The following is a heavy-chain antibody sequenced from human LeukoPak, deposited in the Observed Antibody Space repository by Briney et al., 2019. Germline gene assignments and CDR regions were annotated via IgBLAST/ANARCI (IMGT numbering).Heavy chain of an antibody. CDR2: IYYRGTI. V-gene: IGHV4-59*01. Sequence: SETLSLTCTVSGGSISSYYWSWIRQPPGKGLEWIGYIYYRGTINYNPSLKSRVTVSIDTSKNQFSLKLSSVTAADTAVYYCARAHYSGSGTYYNRASDYWGQGTLVTVSS. J-gene: IGHJ4*02. CDR1: GGSISSYY. D-gene: IGHD3-10*01. CDR3: ARAHYSGSGTYYNRASDY.